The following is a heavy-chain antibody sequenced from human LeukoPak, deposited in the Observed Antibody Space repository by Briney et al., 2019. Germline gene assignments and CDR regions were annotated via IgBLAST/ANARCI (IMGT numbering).Heavy chain of an antibody. CDR3: ARSSIVVVPAAIGYFQH. CDR2: ISAYIGST. CDR1: GYTFTSYS. J-gene: IGHJ1*01. Sequence: ASVKVSCKASGYTFTSYSISWVRQAPGQGLEWMGWISAYIGSTNYAQKLQGRVTMTTDTSTSTAYMELRSLRSDDTAVYYCARSSIVVVPAAIGYFQHWGQGTLVTVSS. D-gene: IGHD2-2*02. V-gene: IGHV1-18*01.